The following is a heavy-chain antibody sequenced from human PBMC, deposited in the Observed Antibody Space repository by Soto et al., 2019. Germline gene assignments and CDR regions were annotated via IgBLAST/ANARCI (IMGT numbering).Heavy chain of an antibody. J-gene: IGHJ4*02. D-gene: IGHD3-22*01. Sequence: QVQLEQSGAEVKKPGSSVKVSCKASGGTFSSYVISWVRQAPGQGLEWMGGIIPMFGSATYAQKFQGRVTITADESTSTAYMELSSLRSEDTAVYYCASETAVVITKAWSRWGQGTLVTVSP. CDR3: ASETAVVITKAWSR. CDR1: GGTFSSYV. V-gene: IGHV1-69*12. CDR2: IIPMFGSA.